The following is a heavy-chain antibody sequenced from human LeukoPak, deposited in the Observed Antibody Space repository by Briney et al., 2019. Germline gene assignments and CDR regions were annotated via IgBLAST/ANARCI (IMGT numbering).Heavy chain of an antibody. V-gene: IGHV1-2*02. J-gene: IGHJ4*02. CDR2: INPNSGGT. CDR1: GGTFNNYT. CDR3: ARGDYGDYFDY. D-gene: IGHD4-17*01. Sequence: ASVKVSCKASGGTFNNYTISWVRQAPGQGLEWMGWINPNSGGTNYAQKFQGRVTMTRDTSISTAYMELSRLRSDDTAVYYCARGDYGDYFDYWGQGTLVTVSS.